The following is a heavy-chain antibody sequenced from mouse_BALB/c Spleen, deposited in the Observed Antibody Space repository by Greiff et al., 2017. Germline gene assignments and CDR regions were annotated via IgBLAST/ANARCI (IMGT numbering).Heavy chain of an antibody. CDR2: IYPGDGDT. CDR1: GYTFTSYW. J-gene: IGHJ2*01. D-gene: IGHD3-1*01. CDR3: ARSARAVDY. Sequence: QVQLKQSGAELARPGASVKLSCKASGYTFTSYWMQWVKQRPGQGLEWIGAIYPGDGDTRYTQKFKGKATLTADKSSSTAYMQLSSLASEDSAVYYCARSARAVDYWGQGTTLTVSS. V-gene: IGHV1-87*01.